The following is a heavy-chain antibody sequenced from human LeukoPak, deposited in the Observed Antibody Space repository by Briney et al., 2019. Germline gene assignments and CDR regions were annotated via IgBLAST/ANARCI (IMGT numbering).Heavy chain of an antibody. Sequence: SETLSLTCAVYGGSFSGYYWSWIRQPPGKGLEWIGEINHSGSTNYNPSLKSRVTISVDTSKNQFSLKLSSVTAADTAVYYCAREFNVDTAMVTSYYYYYYMDVWGKGTTVTVSS. CDR3: AREFNVDTAMVTSYYYYYYMDV. D-gene: IGHD5-18*01. V-gene: IGHV4-34*01. CDR2: INHSGST. CDR1: GGSFSGYY. J-gene: IGHJ6*03.